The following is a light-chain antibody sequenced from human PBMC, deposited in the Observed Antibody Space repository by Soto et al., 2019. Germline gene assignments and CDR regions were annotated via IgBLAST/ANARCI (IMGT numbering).Light chain of an antibody. CDR1: STDIGNYNF. Sequence: QSALTQPASVSGSPGQSITISCTGTSTDIGNYNFVSWYQQHPGKAPEVVIYEGTQRPSGVSNRFSGSKSGNTASLPISGLQADHEGVYYWCSYAGRSDWVFGGGTKLTVL. CDR2: EGT. V-gene: IGLV2-23*01. J-gene: IGLJ3*02. CDR3: CSYAGRSDWV.